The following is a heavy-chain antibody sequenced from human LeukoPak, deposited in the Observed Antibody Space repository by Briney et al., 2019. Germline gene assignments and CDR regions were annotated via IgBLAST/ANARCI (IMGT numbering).Heavy chain of an antibody. V-gene: IGHV3-30*04. D-gene: IGHD4-23*01. CDR2: ISYDGSNE. CDR3: ARDDGGNFNDAFDI. J-gene: IGHJ3*02. CDR1: GFTFSSYV. Sequence: PGGSLRLSCAASGFTFSSYVMHWVRQAPGKGLEWVAIISYDGSNEYYADSVKGRFTISRDNSKNTLYLQMNSLRAEDTAVYYCARDDGGNFNDAFDIWGQGTMVAVSS.